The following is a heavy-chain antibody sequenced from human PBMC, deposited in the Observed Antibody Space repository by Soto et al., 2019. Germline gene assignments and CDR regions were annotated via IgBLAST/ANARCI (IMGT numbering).Heavy chain of an antibody. CDR3: ASHVLRYFDWFPGFDY. V-gene: IGHV4-31*03. J-gene: IGHJ4*02. Sequence: SETLSLTCTVSGGSISSGGYYWSWIRQHPGKGLEWIGYIYYSGSTYYNPSLKSRVTISVDTSKNQFSLKLSPVTAADTAVYYCASHVLRYFDWFPGFDYWGQGTLVTVSS. D-gene: IGHD3-9*01. CDR2: IYYSGST. CDR1: GGSISSGGYY.